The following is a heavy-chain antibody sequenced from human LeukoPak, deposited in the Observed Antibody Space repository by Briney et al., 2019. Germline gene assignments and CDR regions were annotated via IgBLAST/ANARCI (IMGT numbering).Heavy chain of an antibody. CDR1: GFTFSGSA. J-gene: IGHJ4*02. Sequence: PGGSLRLSCAASGFTFSGSAMHWVRQASGKGLEWVGRIRSKANSYATAYAASVKGRLTISRDDSKNTAYLQMNSLKTEDTAVYYCTRNYYYDSSGYNAMEDSFDYWGQGTLVTVSS. V-gene: IGHV3-73*01. CDR2: IRSKANSYAT. D-gene: IGHD3-22*01. CDR3: TRNYYYDSSGYNAMEDSFDY.